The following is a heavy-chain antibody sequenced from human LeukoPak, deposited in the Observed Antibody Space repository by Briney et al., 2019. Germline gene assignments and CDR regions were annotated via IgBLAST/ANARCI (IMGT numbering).Heavy chain of an antibody. Sequence: GGSLRLSCAASGFTFSRSAMHWVRQAPGKGLEWVAYIHYDSTTEDYADSMKGRFTISRDNSKNTLFLQMNNLRVEDMAVFYCAKDWNWAIDYWGQGTLVTVSS. CDR2: IHYDSTTE. J-gene: IGHJ4*02. D-gene: IGHD1-7*01. V-gene: IGHV3-30*02. CDR1: GFTFSRSA. CDR3: AKDWNWAIDY.